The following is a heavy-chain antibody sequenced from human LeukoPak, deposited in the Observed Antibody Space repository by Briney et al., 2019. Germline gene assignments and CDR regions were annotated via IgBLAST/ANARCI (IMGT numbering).Heavy chain of an antibody. V-gene: IGHV1-2*02. CDR3: AREWIQLWLPRAGYYFDY. Sequence: ASVKVSCEASGYTFTGYYMHWVRQAPGQGLEWMGWINPNSGGTNYAQKFQGRVTMTRDTSISTAYMELSRLRSDDTAVYYCAREWIQLWLPRAGYYFDYWGQGTLVTVSS. D-gene: IGHD5-18*01. CDR1: GYTFTGYY. CDR2: INPNSGGT. J-gene: IGHJ4*02.